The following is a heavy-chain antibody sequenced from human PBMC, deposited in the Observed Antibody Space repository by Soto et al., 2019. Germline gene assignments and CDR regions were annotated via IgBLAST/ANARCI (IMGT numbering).Heavy chain of an antibody. J-gene: IGHJ4*02. CDR3: ARPSSGREHSSYGYDY. D-gene: IGHD5-12*01. Sequence: QVQLVQSGAEVKKPGASVKVSCKASGYTLTSYDINWVRQATGQGLEWMGWMNVHSGNTGYAQKFQGRVTMTRKTSISTAYDELSRLTSDDTAVYYCARPSSGREHSSYGYDYWGQGTLVTVSS. V-gene: IGHV1-8*01. CDR1: GYTLTSYD. CDR2: MNVHSGNT.